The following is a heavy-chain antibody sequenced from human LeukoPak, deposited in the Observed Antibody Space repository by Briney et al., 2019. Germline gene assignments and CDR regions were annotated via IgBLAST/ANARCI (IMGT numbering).Heavy chain of an antibody. CDR2: IIPIFGTA. V-gene: IGHV1-69*05. CDR3: ARGRVLRYFDWSRGLDY. CDR1: GGTFSSYA. D-gene: IGHD3-9*01. J-gene: IGHJ4*02. Sequence: ASVKVSCKASGGTFSSYAISGVRQAPGQGLEWMGRIIPIFGTANYAQKFQGRVTITTDESTSTAYMELSSLRSEDTAVYYCARGRVLRYFDWSRGLDYWGQGTLVTVSS.